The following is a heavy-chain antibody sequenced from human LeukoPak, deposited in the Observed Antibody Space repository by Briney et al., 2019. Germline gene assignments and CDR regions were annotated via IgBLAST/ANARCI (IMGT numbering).Heavy chain of an antibody. Sequence: PGGSLRLSCAASGFTFSSYAMSWVRQAPGKGLEWVSAISGSGGSTYYADSVKGRFTISRDNSKNTLYLQMNSLGAEDTAVYYCAKVTYYYDSSGYYAFDYWGQGTLVTVSS. CDR3: AKVTYYYDSSGYYAFDY. J-gene: IGHJ4*02. CDR2: ISGSGGST. CDR1: GFTFSSYA. D-gene: IGHD3-22*01. V-gene: IGHV3-23*01.